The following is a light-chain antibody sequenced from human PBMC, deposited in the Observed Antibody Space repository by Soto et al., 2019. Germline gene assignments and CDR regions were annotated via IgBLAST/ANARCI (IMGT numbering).Light chain of an antibody. CDR2: ATS. V-gene: IGKV3-20*01. CDR1: QSVSSY. Sequence: EIVLTQSPVTLSFSPLERAALSCSASQSVSSYLAWYQHKPGQAPRLLIYATSSRATGIPDRFGGSGSGTDFTLTINRLEPEDFAVYYCQQYFASSWTFGQGTKVDIK. J-gene: IGKJ1*01. CDR3: QQYFASSWT.